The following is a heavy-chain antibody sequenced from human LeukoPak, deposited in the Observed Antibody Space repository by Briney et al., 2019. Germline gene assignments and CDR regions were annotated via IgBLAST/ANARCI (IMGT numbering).Heavy chain of an antibody. D-gene: IGHD5-24*01. CDR3: AREGREGYNYPALDF. J-gene: IGHJ4*02. Sequence: GGSLRLSCAASGFTFSSYEMNWVRQAPGKGLEWVSYISSSGGTIYYADSMKGRFTISRDNAKNSLFLQMNSLRAEDTAVYYCAREGREGYNYPALDFWGQGILVTVSS. V-gene: IGHV3-48*03. CDR1: GFTFSSYE. CDR2: ISSSGGTI.